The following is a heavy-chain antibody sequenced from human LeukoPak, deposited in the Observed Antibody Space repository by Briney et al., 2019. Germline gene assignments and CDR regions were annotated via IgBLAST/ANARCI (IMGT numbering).Heavy chain of an antibody. CDR1: GGSFSGYY. J-gene: IGHJ4*02. Sequence: SETLSLTCAVYGGSFSGYYWSWIRQPPGKGLEWIGEINHSGSTNYNPSLKSRVTISVDKSKNQFSLKLSSVAAADTAVYYCARSGYSNFDYWGQGTLVTVSS. D-gene: IGHD3-3*01. V-gene: IGHV4-34*01. CDR2: INHSGST. CDR3: ARSGYSNFDY.